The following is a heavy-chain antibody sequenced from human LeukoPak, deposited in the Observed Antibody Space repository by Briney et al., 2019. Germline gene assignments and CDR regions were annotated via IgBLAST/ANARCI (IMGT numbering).Heavy chain of an antibody. V-gene: IGHV3-49*04. CDR3: RGDSSGYYSAYGMDV. CDR2: IRSKAYGGTT. D-gene: IGHD3-22*01. CDR1: GFTFGDYA. Sequence: GRSLRLSCTASGFTFGDYAMSWVRQAPGKGLEWVSFIRSKAYGGTTEYAASVKGRFTISRDDSKSIAYLQMNSLKTEDTAVYYCRGDSSGYYSAYGMDVWGQGTTVTVSS. J-gene: IGHJ6*02.